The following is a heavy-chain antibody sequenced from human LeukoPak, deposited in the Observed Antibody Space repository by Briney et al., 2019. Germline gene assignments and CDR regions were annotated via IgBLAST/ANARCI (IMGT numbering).Heavy chain of an antibody. J-gene: IGHJ4*02. CDR3: AKDPRVGSRVATPCH. CDR1: GFTFTSYA. CDR2: ISGSGGST. V-gene: IGHV3-23*01. D-gene: IGHD5-24*01. Sequence: GGSLRVSCAASGFTFTSYAMSRVRQAPGKGLEWVSAISGSGGSTYYADSVKGRFTISRDNSKSTLFLQMNSLRAEDTAVYYCAKDPRVGSRVATPCHWCQRTLVTVSS.